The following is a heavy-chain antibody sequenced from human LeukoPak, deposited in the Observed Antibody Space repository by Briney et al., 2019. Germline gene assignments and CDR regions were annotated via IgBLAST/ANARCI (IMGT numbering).Heavy chain of an antibody. CDR2: IYYSGTT. Sequence: SETLSLTCTVSGGSISSSSYYWGWIRQPPEKGLEWIGSIYYSGTTYYKPSLKSRVTISVDTSKNQFSLKLSSVTAADTAVYYCAREPAAMFDYWGQGTLVTVSS. CDR3: AREPAAMFDY. CDR1: GGSISSSSYY. J-gene: IGHJ4*02. V-gene: IGHV4-39*07. D-gene: IGHD2-2*01.